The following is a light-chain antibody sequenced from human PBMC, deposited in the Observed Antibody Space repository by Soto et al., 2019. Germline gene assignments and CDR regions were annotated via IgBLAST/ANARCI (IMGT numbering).Light chain of an antibody. CDR1: SSDVGTNNY. Sequence: QSALTQPASMSGPPGQSITISCTGTSSDVGTNNYVSWYQQDPGKAPKLMIFEVSNRPSGVSSRFSGSKSGNTASLTISGLQTEDEADYYCASYTISSTLVFGGGTKVTVL. V-gene: IGLV2-14*01. CDR3: ASYTISSTLV. CDR2: EVS. J-gene: IGLJ3*02.